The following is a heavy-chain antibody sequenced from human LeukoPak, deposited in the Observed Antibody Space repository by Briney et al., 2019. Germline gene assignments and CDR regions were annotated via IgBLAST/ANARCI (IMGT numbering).Heavy chain of an antibody. V-gene: IGHV3-23*01. CDR2: IRGSGGST. Sequence: GGSLRLSCAASGFTFSSYFRSWVRQAPGKGLEWVSAIRGSGGSTYYADSVKGRFTISRDNSKNTLYLQMNSLRAEDTAVYYCAKGGYSLTFDYWGQGTLVTVSS. CDR1: GFTFSSYF. J-gene: IGHJ4*02. D-gene: IGHD2-15*01. CDR3: AKGGYSLTFDY.